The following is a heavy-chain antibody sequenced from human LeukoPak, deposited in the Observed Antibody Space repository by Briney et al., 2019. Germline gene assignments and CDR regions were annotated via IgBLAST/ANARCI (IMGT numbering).Heavy chain of an antibody. CDR1: GYTFTGYY. CDR2: INPNSGGT. CDR3: ARDPTTMVRGVIQTLYYYYYYMDV. V-gene: IGHV1-2*02. Sequence: ASVKVSCKASGYTFTGYYMHWVRQAPGQGLEWMGWINPNSGGTNYAQKFQGRVTMTRDTSISTAYMELSRLRSDDTAVYYCARDPTTMVRGVIQTLYYYYYYMDVWGKGTTVTVSS. D-gene: IGHD3-10*01. J-gene: IGHJ6*03.